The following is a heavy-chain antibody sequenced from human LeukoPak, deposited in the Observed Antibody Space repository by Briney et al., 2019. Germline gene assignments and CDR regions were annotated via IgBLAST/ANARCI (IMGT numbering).Heavy chain of an antibody. CDR1: GYTFTSYG. V-gene: IGHV1-18*01. D-gene: IGHD3-22*01. J-gene: IGHJ3*02. CDR3: ARDTRYSSGYCFDAFDI. Sequence: ASVKVSCKASGYTFTSYGISWVRQAPGQGLEWMGWISAYNGNTNYAQKLQGRVTMTTDTSTSTAYMELRSLRSDDTAVYYCARDTRYSSGYCFDAFDIWGQGTMVTVSS. CDR2: ISAYNGNT.